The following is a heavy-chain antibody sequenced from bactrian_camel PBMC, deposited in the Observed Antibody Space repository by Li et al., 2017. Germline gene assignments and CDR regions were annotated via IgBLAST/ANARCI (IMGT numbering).Heavy chain of an antibody. Sequence: DVQLVESGGGLAQPGGSLRLSCAASGFTFSTYTMNWVRQAPGKGLEWVSSVNSRGGSTYYADSVKGRFTASRDNVKNTLYLQMNSLKIEDTAVYFCAADGGTGADFGYWGQGTQVTVS. V-gene: IGHV3S31*01. CDR3: AADGGTGADFGY. D-gene: IGHD8*01. CDR1: GFTFSTYT. J-gene: IGHJ6*01. CDR2: VNSRGGST.